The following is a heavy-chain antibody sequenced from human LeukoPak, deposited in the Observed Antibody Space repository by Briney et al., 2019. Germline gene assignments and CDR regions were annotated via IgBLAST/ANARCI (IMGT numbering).Heavy chain of an antibody. CDR3: ARHVLTAGTDY. V-gene: IGHV4-39*01. J-gene: IGHJ4*02. D-gene: IGHD7-27*01. CDR1: GGSISSSSYY. Sequence: KPSENLSLTCTVSGGSISSSSYYWGWIRQPPGKGLEWIGSIYYSGSTYYNPSLKSRVTISVDTSKNQFSLKLSSVTAADTAVYYCARHVLTAGTDYWGQGTLVTVSS. CDR2: IYYSGST.